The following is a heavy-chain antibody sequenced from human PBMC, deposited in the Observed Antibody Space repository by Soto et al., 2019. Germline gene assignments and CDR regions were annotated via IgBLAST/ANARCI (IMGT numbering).Heavy chain of an antibody. CDR3: ARDTEYSGYHPSRVFDY. CDR2: IYYSGST. CDR1: GGSISSGGYY. D-gene: IGHD5-12*01. Sequence: SETLSLTCTVSGGSISSGGYYWSWIRQHPGKGLEWIGYIYYSGSTYYNPSLKSRVTISVDTSKNQFSLKLSSVTAADTAVYYCARDTEYSGYHPSRVFDYWGQGTLVTVSS. J-gene: IGHJ4*02. V-gene: IGHV4-31*03.